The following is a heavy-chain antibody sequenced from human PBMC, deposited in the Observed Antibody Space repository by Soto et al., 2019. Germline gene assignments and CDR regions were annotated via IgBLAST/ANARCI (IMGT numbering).Heavy chain of an antibody. CDR2: ISSSGSTI. V-gene: IGHV3-48*02. CDR3: ARDRRSSGYFTPRFSGGMDV. J-gene: IGHJ6*02. CDR1: EFTFSSHS. D-gene: IGHD3-22*01. Sequence: EVQLVESGGGLVQPGGSLRLSCAASEFTFSSHSMNWVRQAPGKGLEWISFISSSGSTIYYADSVKGRFTLSRDKAKNSLYLQMNSLRDADTAVYYCARDRRSSGYFTPRFSGGMDVWGQGTTVTVSS.